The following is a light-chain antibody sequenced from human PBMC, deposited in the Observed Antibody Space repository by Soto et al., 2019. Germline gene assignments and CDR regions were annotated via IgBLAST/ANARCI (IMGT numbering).Light chain of an antibody. CDR2: KAS. V-gene: IGKV1-5*03. CDR1: QSIGSW. J-gene: IGKJ4*01. Sequence: DIQMTQSPSTLSAYVGDRVTITCRASQSIGSWLAWYQQKPGKAPKLLIYKASSLESGVPSRFSGSGSGTEFTLTISSLEPEDFAVYYCQQRSNWPLTFGGGTKVDIK. CDR3: QQRSNWPLT.